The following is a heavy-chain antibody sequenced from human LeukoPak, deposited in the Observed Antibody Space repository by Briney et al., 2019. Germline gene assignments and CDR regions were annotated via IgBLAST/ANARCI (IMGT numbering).Heavy chain of an antibody. D-gene: IGHD7-27*01. V-gene: IGHV1-69*13. Sequence: SVKVSCKASGGTFSSYAISWVRQAPGQGLEWMGGIIPIFGTANYAQKFQGRVTITADESTSTAYMELSSLRSEDTAVYYCARDPPLGLPFDYWGQGTLVTVSS. CDR1: GGTFSSYA. CDR2: IIPIFGTA. J-gene: IGHJ4*02. CDR3: ARDPPLGLPFDY.